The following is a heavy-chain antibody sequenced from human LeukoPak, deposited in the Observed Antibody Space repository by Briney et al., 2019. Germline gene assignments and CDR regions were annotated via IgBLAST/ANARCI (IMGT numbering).Heavy chain of an antibody. D-gene: IGHD6-19*01. Sequence: PSETLSLTCAVYSGSFSGYYWSWMRQPPGKGLEWIGEINHSGSTNYNPSLKSRVTISVDTSKNQFSLKLSSVTAADTAVYYCARHSVIAVAGRYYYYYYMDVWGKGTTVTISS. CDR1: SGSFSGYY. CDR2: INHSGST. V-gene: IGHV4-34*01. J-gene: IGHJ6*03. CDR3: ARHSVIAVAGRYYYYYYMDV.